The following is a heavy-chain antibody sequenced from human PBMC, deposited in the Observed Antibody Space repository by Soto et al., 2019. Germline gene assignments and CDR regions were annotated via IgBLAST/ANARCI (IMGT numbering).Heavy chain of an antibody. CDR3: ESRKSSPYFDY. D-gene: IGHD3-10*01. CDR1: GGSFSGYY. CDR2: INHSGST. V-gene: IGHV4-34*01. J-gene: IGHJ4*02. Sequence: SETLSLTCAVYGGSFSGYYWTWIRQPPGKGLEWIGDINHSGSTNYNPSIKSRVTISVDTSNNQFSLKLNSVTAADTAVYYCESRKSSPYFDYWGQGTLVTVSS.